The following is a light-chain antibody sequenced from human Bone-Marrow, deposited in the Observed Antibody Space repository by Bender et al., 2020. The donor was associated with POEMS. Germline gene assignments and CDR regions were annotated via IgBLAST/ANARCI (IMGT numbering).Light chain of an antibody. J-gene: IGLJ3*02. V-gene: IGLV1-47*01. Sequence: QSFLTQPPSASGTPGQRVTISCSGSGSNVGYHFVYWYQQFPGTAPKLLIERTVQRPSGVPDRFSGSKSGTSASLAISGLRSEDEADYHCASWDDSLRGPVFGGGTKLTVL. CDR3: ASWDDSLRGPV. CDR2: RTV. CDR1: GSNVGYHF.